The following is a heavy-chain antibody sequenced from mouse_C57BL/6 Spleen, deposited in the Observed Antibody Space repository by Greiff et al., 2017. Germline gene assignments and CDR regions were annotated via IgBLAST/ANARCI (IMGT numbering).Heavy chain of an antibody. CDR2: INPGSGGT. J-gene: IGHJ2*01. Sequence: QVQLKESGAELVRPGTSVKVSCKASGYAFTNYLIEWVKQRPGQGLEWIGVINPGSGGTNYNEKFKGKATLTADKSSSTAYMQLSSLTSEDSAVXFCARWYGSLDYWGQGTTLTVSS. D-gene: IGHD1-1*01. CDR3: ARWYGSLDY. CDR1: GYAFTNYL. V-gene: IGHV1-54*01.